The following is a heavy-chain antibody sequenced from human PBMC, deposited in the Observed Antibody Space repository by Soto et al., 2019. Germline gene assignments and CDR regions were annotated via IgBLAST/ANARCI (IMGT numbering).Heavy chain of an antibody. CDR3: AKVGVYDYYYYYMDV. V-gene: IGHV4-31*03. J-gene: IGHJ6*03. CDR1: GGSISSGGYY. Sequence: KTSETLSLTCTVSGGSISSGGYYWSWIRQHPGRGLEWIGYIYYSGNTYYNPSLKSRVIISVDTSMNQFSLKLSSVTAADTAVYYCAKVGVYDYYYYYMDVWGKGTTVTVSS. CDR2: IYYSGNT. D-gene: IGHD5-12*01.